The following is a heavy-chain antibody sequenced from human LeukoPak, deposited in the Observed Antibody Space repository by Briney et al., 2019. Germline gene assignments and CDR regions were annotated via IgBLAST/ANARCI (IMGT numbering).Heavy chain of an antibody. D-gene: IGHD6-13*01. J-gene: IGHJ4*02. Sequence: GRSLRLSCAASGFNFCGYGMHWVRQVPGKGLEWVSGISWNGVRIGYADSVKGRFTISRDNAKNSLYLQMNSLRADDTAFYYCARDMGPGGSSWYDYWGQGTLVTVSS. CDR2: ISWNGVRI. CDR3: ARDMGPGGSSWYDY. CDR1: GFNFCGYG. V-gene: IGHV3-9*01.